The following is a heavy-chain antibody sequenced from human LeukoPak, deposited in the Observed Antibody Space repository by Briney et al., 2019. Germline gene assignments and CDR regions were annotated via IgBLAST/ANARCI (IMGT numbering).Heavy chain of an antibody. Sequence: ASVKVSCKASGGTFSSYAISWVRQAPGQGLEWMGGIIPIFGTANYAQKFQGRVTITADESTSTAYMELSSLRSEDTAVYYCARDRQARYYGSGSYYNPGGAFDIWGQGKMVTVSS. CDR3: ARDRQARYYGSGSYYNPGGAFDI. D-gene: IGHD3-10*01. J-gene: IGHJ3*02. V-gene: IGHV1-69*13. CDR1: GGTFSSYA. CDR2: IIPIFGTA.